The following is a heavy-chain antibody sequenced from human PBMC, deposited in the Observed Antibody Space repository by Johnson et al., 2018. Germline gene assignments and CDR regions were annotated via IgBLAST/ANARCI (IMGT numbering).Heavy chain of an antibody. J-gene: IGHJ1*01. CDR3: AKDDRPTLRPASYFQH. CDR1: GLTFSKYV. CDR2: ISYDAYTK. Sequence: VQLVESGGGVVQPGRSLRRSCAASGLTFSKYVMPWVRQAPGKGLEPVALISYDAYTKYYGDSVKGRFTISNTLYREMNSLRVEDTAVYYCAKDDRPTLRPASYFQHWGQGTLVTVSS. D-gene: IGHD3-16*01. V-gene: IGHV3-30*18.